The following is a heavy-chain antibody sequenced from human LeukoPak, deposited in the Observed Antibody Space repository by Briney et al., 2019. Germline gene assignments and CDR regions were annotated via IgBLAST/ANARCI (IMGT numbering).Heavy chain of an antibody. D-gene: IGHD4-17*01. CDR2: ISYDGSNK. CDR3: ARDLLSNDYGDYEMGYNWFDP. J-gene: IGHJ5*02. Sequence: GGSLRLSCAASGFTFSSYAMHWVRQAPGKGLEWVAVISYDGSNKYYADSVKGRFTISRDNSKNTLYLQMNSLRAEDTAVYYCARDLLSNDYGDYEMGYNWFDPWGQGTLVTVSS. CDR1: GFTFSSYA. V-gene: IGHV3-30*04.